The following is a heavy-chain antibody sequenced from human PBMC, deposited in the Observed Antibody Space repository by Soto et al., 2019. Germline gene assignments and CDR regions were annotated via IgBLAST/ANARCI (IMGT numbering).Heavy chain of an antibody. V-gene: IGHV1-8*01. CDR2: MNPNSGNT. CDR3: ARAPGYSSSWPNDP. Sequence: AASLKVSCKASGYTLTSYDINWVLQATGQGLEWMGWMNPNSGNTGYAQKFQGRVTMTRNTSISTAYMELSSLRSEDTAVYYCARAPGYSSSWPNDPWGQGTLVTVSS. D-gene: IGHD6-13*01. J-gene: IGHJ5*02. CDR1: GYTLTSYD.